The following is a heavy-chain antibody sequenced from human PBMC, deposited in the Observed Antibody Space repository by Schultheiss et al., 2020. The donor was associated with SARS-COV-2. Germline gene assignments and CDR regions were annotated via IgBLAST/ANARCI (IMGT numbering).Heavy chain of an antibody. CDR3: ARQGSYSHPQNFDY. CDR2: IIPIFDTA. D-gene: IGHD4-11*01. V-gene: IGHV1-69*05. J-gene: IGHJ4*02. Sequence: SVKVSCKASGGTFSSYPISWVRQAPGQGLEWMGGIIPIFDTANYAQKFQGRVTMTRDTSTSTVYMELSSLRSEDTAVYYCARQGSYSHPQNFDYWGQGTLVTVSS. CDR1: GGTFSSYP.